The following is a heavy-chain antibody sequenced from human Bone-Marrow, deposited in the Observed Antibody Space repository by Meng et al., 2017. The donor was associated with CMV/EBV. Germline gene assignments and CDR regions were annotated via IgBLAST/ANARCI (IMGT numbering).Heavy chain of an antibody. CDR2: IYYSGST. CDR1: GGSISSSSYY. D-gene: IGHD6-19*01. CDR3: AGVKAGPYFAA. Sequence: SETLSLTCTVSGGSISSSSYYWGWIRQPPGKGLEWIGSIYYSGSTYYNPSLKSRLTISIDASKNRFSLRLNSVTAADAAVYYCAGVKAGPYFAAWGQGLLVNVSS. J-gene: IGHJ4*02. V-gene: IGHV4-39*07.